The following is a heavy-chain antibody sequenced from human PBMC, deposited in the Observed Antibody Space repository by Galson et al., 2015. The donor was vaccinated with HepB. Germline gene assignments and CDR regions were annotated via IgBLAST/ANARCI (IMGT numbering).Heavy chain of an antibody. CDR3: ATYNYYDSSHDAFDI. J-gene: IGHJ3*02. V-gene: IGHV1-24*01. CDR1: GYTLTELS. D-gene: IGHD3-22*01. CDR2: FDPEDGET. Sequence: SVKVSCKVSGYTLTELSMHWVRQAPGKGLEWMGGFDPEDGETIYAQKFQGRVTMTEDTSTDTAYMELSSLRSEDTAVYYCATYNYYDSSHDAFDIWGQGTMVTVSS.